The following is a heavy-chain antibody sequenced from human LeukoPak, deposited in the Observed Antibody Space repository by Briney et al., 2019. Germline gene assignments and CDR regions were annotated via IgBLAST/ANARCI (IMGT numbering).Heavy chain of an antibody. Sequence: ASVKVSCKASGYTFTSYTMHWVRQAPGQRLEWMGWINVGNGNTKYSQNLQGRVTITRDASASTAYMELGSLRSEDTAVYYCVMTTVTKGDYWGQGTLVTVSS. CDR3: VMTTVTKGDY. V-gene: IGHV1-3*01. D-gene: IGHD4-11*01. J-gene: IGHJ4*02. CDR1: GYTFTSYT. CDR2: INVGNGNT.